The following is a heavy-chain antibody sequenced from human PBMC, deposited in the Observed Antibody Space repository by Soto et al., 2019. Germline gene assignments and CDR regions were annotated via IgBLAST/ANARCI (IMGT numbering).Heavy chain of an antibody. CDR2: IRRNAYGGTT. J-gene: IGHJ4*02. CDR3: TRASSLDFDF. V-gene: IGHV3-49*04. Sequence: LSCTTSGFTFGDYALSWVRQAPGKGLEWVGFIRRNAYGGTTDYAAPVKGRFTISRDDSKSIAYLQMNSLRTEDTALYYCTRASSLDFDFWGQGTLVTVSS. D-gene: IGHD3-16*01. CDR1: GFTFGDYA.